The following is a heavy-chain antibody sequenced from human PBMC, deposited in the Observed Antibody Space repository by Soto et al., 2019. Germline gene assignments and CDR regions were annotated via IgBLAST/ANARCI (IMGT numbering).Heavy chain of an antibody. D-gene: IGHD3-3*01. CDR3: ARGFYDFWSGYAISFDY. Sequence: PSETLSLTCAVYGGSFSGYYWSWIRQPPGKGLEWIGEINHSGSTNYNPSLKSRVTISVDTSKNQFSLKLSSVTAAGTAVYYCARGFYDFWSGYAISFDYWGQGTLVTVSS. CDR1: GGSFSGYY. CDR2: INHSGST. V-gene: IGHV4-34*01. J-gene: IGHJ4*02.